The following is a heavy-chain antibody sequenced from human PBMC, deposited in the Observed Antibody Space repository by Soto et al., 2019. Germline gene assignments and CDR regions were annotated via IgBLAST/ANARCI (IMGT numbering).Heavy chain of an antibody. D-gene: IGHD4-4*01. CDR2: VSGTDGTT. V-gene: IGHV3-23*01. J-gene: IGHJ6*02. CDR3: AKHRVYSPYYSQGMDV. CDR1: EFTFSSYA. Sequence: GGSLRLSCAASEFTFSSYAMSWVRQAPGKGLEWVSSVSGTDGTTYYADSVKGCFTISRDNSKNTLYLQMSSLRAEDTAIYYCAKHRVYSPYYSQGMDVWGQGTTVTVSS.